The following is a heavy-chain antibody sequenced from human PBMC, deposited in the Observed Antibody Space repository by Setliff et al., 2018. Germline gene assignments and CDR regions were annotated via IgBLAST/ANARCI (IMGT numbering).Heavy chain of an antibody. V-gene: IGHV1-2*04. CDR1: GYTLTELS. Sequence: ASVKVSCKVSGYTLTELSRHWVRQAPGQGLEWMGVINPGDGSTTYAQKFQGWVTMTRDTSISTAYMELSRLRSDDTAVYYCARALGATITHFDYWGQGTLVTVSS. D-gene: IGHD1-26*01. CDR2: INPGDGST. J-gene: IGHJ4*02. CDR3: ARALGATITHFDY.